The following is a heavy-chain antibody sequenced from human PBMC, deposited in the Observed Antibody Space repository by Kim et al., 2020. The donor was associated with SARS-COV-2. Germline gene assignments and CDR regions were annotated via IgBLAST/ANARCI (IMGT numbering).Heavy chain of an antibody. D-gene: IGHD3-10*01. CDR2: ISAYNGNT. Sequence: ASVKVSCKASGYTFTSYGISWVRQAPGQGLEWMGWISAYNGNTNYAQKRQGRVTMTTDTSTSTAYLELRSLRSDDTAVYYCARDRAIGHGSGSPYYYYYYGMDVWGQGTTVTVSS. CDR3: ARDRAIGHGSGSPYYYYYYGMDV. CDR1: GYTFTSYG. J-gene: IGHJ6*02. V-gene: IGHV1-18*01.